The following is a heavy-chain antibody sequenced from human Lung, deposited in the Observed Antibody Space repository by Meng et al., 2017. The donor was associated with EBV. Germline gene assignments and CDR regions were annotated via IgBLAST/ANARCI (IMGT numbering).Heavy chain of an antibody. V-gene: IGHV4-4*07. Sequence: QGQLQESGPGLVKSSETLSLTCTVSGDSISDYFWNWSRQPAGKGLEWIGRIYSSGITNYNPSLQSRVTMSVDTSKNQFSLKLYSVTAADTAVYYCARESFNSGWYSDYWGQGTLVTVSS. CDR1: GDSISDYF. D-gene: IGHD6-19*01. J-gene: IGHJ4*02. CDR3: ARESFNSGWYSDY. CDR2: IYSSGIT.